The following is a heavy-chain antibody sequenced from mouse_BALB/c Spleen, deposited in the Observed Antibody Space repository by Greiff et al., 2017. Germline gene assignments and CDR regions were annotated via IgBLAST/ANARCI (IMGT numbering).Heavy chain of an antibody. V-gene: IGHV5-4*02. Sequence: EVKLVESGGGLVKPGGSLKLSCAASGFTLSDYYMYWVRQTPEKRLEWVATISDGGSYTYYPDSVKGRFTISRDNAKNNLYLQMSSLKSEDTAMYYCARSMVTTSYAMDYWGQGTSVPVSS. J-gene: IGHJ4*01. D-gene: IGHD2-1*01. CDR3: ARSMVTTSYAMDY. CDR2: ISDGGSYT. CDR1: GFTLSDYY.